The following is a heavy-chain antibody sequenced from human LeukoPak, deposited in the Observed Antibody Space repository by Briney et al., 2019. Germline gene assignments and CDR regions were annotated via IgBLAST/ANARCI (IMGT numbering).Heavy chain of an antibody. CDR2: INHSGST. CDR3: AREWGAVAGIDY. V-gene: IGHV4-34*01. Sequence: PSETLSLTCAVHGGSFSGYYWSWIRQPPGKGLEWIGEINHSGSTNYNPSLKSRVTISVDTSKNQFSLKLSSVTAADTAVYYCAREWGAVAGIDYWGQGTLVTVSS. D-gene: IGHD6-19*01. CDR1: GGSFSGYY. J-gene: IGHJ4*02.